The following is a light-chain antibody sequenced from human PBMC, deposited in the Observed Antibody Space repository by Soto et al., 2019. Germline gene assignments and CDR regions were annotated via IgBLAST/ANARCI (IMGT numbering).Light chain of an antibody. J-gene: IGKJ5*01. CDR1: QSVRNN. CDR2: YAS. CDR3: QQYNNWPPIT. Sequence: EIMMTQSPATLSVSPGERVTISCRASQSVRNNLAWYQQKPGQAPRLLIYYASTRATGIPARFSGSGSGTEFALTISSLPSQDFALYYCQQYNNWPPITFGQGTRLEIK. V-gene: IGKV3-15*01.